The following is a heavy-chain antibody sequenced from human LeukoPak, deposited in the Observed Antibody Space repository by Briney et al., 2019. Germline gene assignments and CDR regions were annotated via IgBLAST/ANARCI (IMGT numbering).Heavy chain of an antibody. J-gene: IGHJ4*02. CDR3: ARDKGYCSGGACYMFHN. Sequence: ASVKVSCKASGGRFRSYVFSWVRQAPGQGLEWMGGIIPMFGTTSYAQHFQGRLTITADESTGTAYMELSSLTSDDTAVYFCARDKGYCSGGACYMFHNWGQGTLVTVSS. D-gene: IGHD2-15*01. CDR1: GGRFRSYV. CDR2: IIPMFGTT. V-gene: IGHV1-69*13.